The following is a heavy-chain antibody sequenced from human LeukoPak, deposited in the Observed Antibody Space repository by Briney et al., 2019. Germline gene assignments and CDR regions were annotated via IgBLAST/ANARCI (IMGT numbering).Heavy chain of an antibody. V-gene: IGHV4-30-4*08. J-gene: IGHJ1*01. CDR3: AGAYCGGDCYNPYFQH. Sequence: SETLSLTCTVSGGSISSGDYYWSWIRQPPGKGREWIGYIYYSGSTYYNPSLKSRVTISVDTSKNQFSLKLSSGTDADTAVYYCAGAYCGGDCYNPYFQHWGQGTLVTVSS. CDR1: GGSISSGDYY. D-gene: IGHD2-21*01. CDR2: IYYSGST.